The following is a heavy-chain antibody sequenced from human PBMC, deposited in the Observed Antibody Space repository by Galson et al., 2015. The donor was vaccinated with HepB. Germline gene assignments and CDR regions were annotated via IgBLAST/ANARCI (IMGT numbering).Heavy chain of an antibody. D-gene: IGHD3-22*01. CDR2: IYYSGST. Sequence: SETLSLTCTVSGGSISSYYWSWIRQPPGKGLEWIGYIYYSGSTNYNPSLKSRVTISVDTSKNQFSLKLSSVTAADTAVYYCARTSYYYDSSGYYPIYYYYYMDVWGKGTTVTVSS. J-gene: IGHJ6*03. CDR1: GGSISSYY. V-gene: IGHV4-59*01. CDR3: ARTSYYYDSSGYYPIYYYYYMDV.